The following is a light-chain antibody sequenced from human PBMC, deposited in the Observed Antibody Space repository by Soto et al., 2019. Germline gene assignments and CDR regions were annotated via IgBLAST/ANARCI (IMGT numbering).Light chain of an antibody. CDR2: DVS. J-gene: IGLJ1*01. V-gene: IGLV2-14*01. CDR3: SSYTSSSTYV. CDR1: SSDVGGYNY. Sequence: QSALTQPASVSGSPGQSITISCTGTSSDVGGYNYVSWYQQHPGNAPKLMSYDVSNRPSGVSNRFSGSKSGNTASLTISGLQAEDEADYYCSSYTSSSTYVFGTGTKLTVL.